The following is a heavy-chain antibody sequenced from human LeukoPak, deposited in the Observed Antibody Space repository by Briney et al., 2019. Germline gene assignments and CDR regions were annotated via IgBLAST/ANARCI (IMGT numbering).Heavy chain of an antibody. J-gene: IGHJ3*02. D-gene: IGHD3-22*01. V-gene: IGHV1-69*04. CDR3: ARDDSSGYRRTQSGDAFDI. CDR1: GGTFSSYA. Sequence: EASVKVSCKASGGTFSSYAISWVRQAPGQGLEWMGRIIPILGIANYAQKFQGRVTITADKSTSTAYMELSSLRSDDTAVYYCARDDSSGYRRTQSGDAFDIWGQGTMVTVSS. CDR2: IIPILGIA.